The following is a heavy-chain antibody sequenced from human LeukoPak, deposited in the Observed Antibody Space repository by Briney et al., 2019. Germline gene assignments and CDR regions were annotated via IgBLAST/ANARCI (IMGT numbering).Heavy chain of an antibody. CDR1: GDSVSSNSAA. V-gene: IGHV6-1*01. D-gene: IGHD3-16*01. Sequence: SQTLSLTCAISGDSVSSNSAAWNWIRQSPSRGLEWLRRTFYRSKWYNDYAVSVKSRITINADTSKNQFSLQLNSVTPEDTAVYYCAREIQVWAVDRINWFDPWGQGTLVTVSS. CDR2: TFYRSKWYN. CDR3: AREIQVWAVDRINWFDP. J-gene: IGHJ5*02.